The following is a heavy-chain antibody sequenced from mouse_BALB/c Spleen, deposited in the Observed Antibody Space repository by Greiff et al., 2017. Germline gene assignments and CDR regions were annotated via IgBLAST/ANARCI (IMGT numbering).Heavy chain of an antibody. CDR3: ARAGNYPWFAY. D-gene: IGHD2-1*01. CDR1: GFTFSDYY. J-gene: IGHJ3*01. V-gene: IGHV5-4*02. Sequence: DVHLVESGGGLVKPGGSLKLSCAASGFTFSDYYMYWVRQTPEKRLEWVATISDGGSYTYYPDSVKGRFTISRDNAKNNLYLQMSSLKSEDTAMYYCARAGNYPWFAYWGQGTLVTVSA. CDR2: ISDGGSYT.